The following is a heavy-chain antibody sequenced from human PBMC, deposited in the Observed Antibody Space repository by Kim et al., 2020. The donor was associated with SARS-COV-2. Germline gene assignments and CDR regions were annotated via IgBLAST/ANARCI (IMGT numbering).Heavy chain of an antibody. CDR1: GFTFDDYA. Sequence: GGSLRLSCAASGFTFDDYAMHWVRQAPGKGLEWVSGISWNSGSIGYADSVKGRFTISRDNAKNSLYLQMNSLRAEDTALYYCAKDIRGELSTRGFDYWGQGTLVTVSS. J-gene: IGHJ4*02. CDR2: ISWNSGSI. D-gene: IGHD3-16*02. V-gene: IGHV3-9*01. CDR3: AKDIRGELSTRGFDY.